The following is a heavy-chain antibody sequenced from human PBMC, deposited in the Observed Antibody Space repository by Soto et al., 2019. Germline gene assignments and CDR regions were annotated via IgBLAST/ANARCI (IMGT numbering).Heavy chain of an antibody. V-gene: IGHV1-69*13. CDR3: AIRGYSYGYDYYYGMDV. J-gene: IGHJ6*02. CDR2: IIPIFGTA. CDR1: GGTFSSYA. D-gene: IGHD5-18*01. Sequence: ASVQVSCNSSGGTFSSYAISWGQQAPGQGLEWMGGIIPIFGTANYAQKFQGRVTITADESTSPAYMELSSLRSEDTAVYYCAIRGYSYGYDYYYGMDVWGQGTTVTVSS.